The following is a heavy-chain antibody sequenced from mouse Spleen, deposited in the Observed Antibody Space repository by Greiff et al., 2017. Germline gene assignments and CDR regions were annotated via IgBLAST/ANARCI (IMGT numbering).Heavy chain of an antibody. CDR1: GYSITSGYY. J-gene: IGHJ4*01. CDR2: ISYDGSN. Sequence: EVQLQQSGPGLVKPSQSLSLTCSVPGYSITSGYYWNWIRQFPGNKLEWMGYISYDGSNNYNPSLKNRISITRDTSKNQFFLKLNSVTTEDTATYYCASLYDPYYAMDYWGQGTSVTVSS. CDR3: ASLYDPYYAMDY. D-gene: IGHD2-3*01. V-gene: IGHV3-6*01.